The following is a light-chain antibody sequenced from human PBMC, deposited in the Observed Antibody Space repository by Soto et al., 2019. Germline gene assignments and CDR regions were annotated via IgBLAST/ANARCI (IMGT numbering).Light chain of an antibody. Sequence: QSALTQPASVSGSPGQSITISCPGTSSDVGGYKHVSWYQHHPGKAPRLIIYEVVQRPSGVPDRFSGSKSGNTASLTVSGLQAADEADYFCKSYAGSNTYVFGSGTKV. CDR1: SSDVGGYKH. V-gene: IGLV2-8*01. J-gene: IGLJ1*01. CDR2: EVV. CDR3: KSYAGSNTYV.